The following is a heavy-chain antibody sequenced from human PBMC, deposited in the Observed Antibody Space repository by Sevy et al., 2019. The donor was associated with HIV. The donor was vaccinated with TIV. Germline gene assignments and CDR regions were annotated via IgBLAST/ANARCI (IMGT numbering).Heavy chain of an antibody. Sequence: GGSLRLSCVASVFTFEEYAMSWIRQASGKGLEWVSGINWNGGSIAYADSVKGRFTISRDDAKRCLHLQINNLRPEDTALYYCARAHRTEKGNYYQYYYYGMAVWGQGTTATVSS. CDR2: INWNGGSI. D-gene: IGHD3-22*01. V-gene: IGHV3-20*04. CDR3: ARAHRTEKGNYYQYYYYGMAV. CDR1: VFTFEEYA. J-gene: IGHJ6*02.